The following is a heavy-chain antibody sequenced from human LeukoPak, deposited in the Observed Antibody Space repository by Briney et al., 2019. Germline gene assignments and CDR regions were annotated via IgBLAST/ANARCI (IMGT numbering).Heavy chain of an antibody. CDR3: AREVRGTIFGVVITPLDY. Sequence: ASVKVSCKASGYIFTSYGISWVRQAPGQGLEWMGWISAYNGNTNYAQKLQGRVTMTTDTSTSTAYMELRSLRSDDTAVYYCAREVRGTIFGVVITPLDYWGQGTLVTVSS. CDR2: ISAYNGNT. J-gene: IGHJ4*02. V-gene: IGHV1-18*01. CDR1: GYIFTSYG. D-gene: IGHD3-3*01.